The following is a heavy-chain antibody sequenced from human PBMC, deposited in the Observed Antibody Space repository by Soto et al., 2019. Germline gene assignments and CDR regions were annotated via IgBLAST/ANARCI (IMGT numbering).Heavy chain of an antibody. Sequence: EVHLLESGGGLVQPGGSLTLSCAGSGFAFHTYDMTWVRQAPGKGLEWVSMISNRGSPYYSGSVRGRFTISRDNSNSILYLQMNSLRADDTAIYFCAKHWGTPAPDDYWGQGTQVTVSS. CDR2: ISNRGSP. V-gene: IGHV3-23*01. J-gene: IGHJ4*02. CDR1: GFAFHTYD. CDR3: AKHWGTPAPDDY. D-gene: IGHD6-13*01.